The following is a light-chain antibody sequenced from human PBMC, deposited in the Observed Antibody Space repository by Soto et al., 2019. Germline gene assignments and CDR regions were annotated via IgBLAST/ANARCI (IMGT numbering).Light chain of an antibody. J-gene: IGKJ1*01. CDR3: QQYNSYPWT. CDR1: QTISTW. Sequence: IQMTQSPSTLSASVGDRVTFTCRASQTISTWLAWYQQKPGEAPKLLIYKASTLEVGVPSRFSASGSGTEFTLTINTLLPADFATYYFQQYNSYPWTFGQGTKV. CDR2: KAS. V-gene: IGKV1-5*03.